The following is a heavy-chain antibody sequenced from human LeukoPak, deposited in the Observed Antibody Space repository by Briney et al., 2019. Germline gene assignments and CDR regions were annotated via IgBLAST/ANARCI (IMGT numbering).Heavy chain of an antibody. D-gene: IGHD5-24*01. CDR1: GFTFSDYY. CDR3: ARVPLRWLQFFRDY. Sequence: GGSLRLSCAASGFTFSDYYMSWIRQAPGKGLEWVSYISSSGSTIYYADSVKGRFTISRDNAKNSLYLQMNSLRAEDTAVYYCARVPLRWLQFFRDYWGQGTLVTVSS. CDR2: ISSSGSTI. J-gene: IGHJ4*02. V-gene: IGHV3-11*01.